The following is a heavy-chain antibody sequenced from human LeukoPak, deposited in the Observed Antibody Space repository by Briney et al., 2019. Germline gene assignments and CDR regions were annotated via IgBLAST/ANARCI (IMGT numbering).Heavy chain of an antibody. J-gene: IGHJ4*02. CDR1: GFTFSSYA. V-gene: IGHV3-21*01. CDR2: ISDDSNYI. Sequence: PGGSLRLSCAASGFTFSSYAMSWVRQAPGKGLEWVSSISDDSNYIYYADSVKGRFTISRDNAKNSLYLQMNSLRAEDTAVYYCANHLACGSTSCPSFDYWGQGTLVTVSS. CDR3: ANHLACGSTSCPSFDY. D-gene: IGHD2-2*01.